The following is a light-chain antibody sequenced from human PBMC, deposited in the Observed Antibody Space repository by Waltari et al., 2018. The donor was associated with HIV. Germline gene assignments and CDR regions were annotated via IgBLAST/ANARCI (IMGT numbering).Light chain of an antibody. CDR3: AAWDDSLNGAYV. J-gene: IGLJ1*01. CDR2: SNN. Sequence: QSVLTQPPSASGTPGQRVTISCSGSSSNIGSNTVNWYQQLPGTAPKLLTHSNNQRPAGVPHRFSGSKSGTSASLAISGLQSEDEADYYCAAWDDSLNGAYVFGTGTKVTVL. CDR1: SSNIGSNT. V-gene: IGLV1-44*01.